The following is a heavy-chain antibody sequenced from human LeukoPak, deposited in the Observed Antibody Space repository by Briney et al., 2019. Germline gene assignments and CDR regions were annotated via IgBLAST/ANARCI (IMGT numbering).Heavy chain of an antibody. J-gene: IGHJ3*02. V-gene: IGHV1-18*01. CDR2: ISAYNGNT. D-gene: IGHD4-17*01. Sequence: ASVKVSCKASGYTFTSYGIRWVRQAPGQGLEWMGWISAYNGNTKYAQKLQGRVTMTTDKSTSTAYMELRSLRSDDTAVYYCARTRVTTFSDAFDIWGQGTMVTVSS. CDR3: ARTRVTTFSDAFDI. CDR1: GYTFTSYG.